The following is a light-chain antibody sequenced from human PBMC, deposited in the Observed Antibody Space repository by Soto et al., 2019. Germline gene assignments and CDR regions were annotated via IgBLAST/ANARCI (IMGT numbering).Light chain of an antibody. Sequence: QSALTQPPSASGSPGQSVTISCTGTKNDIGVYDFVSWYQHHPGKAPRLIIYEVVQRPSGVPDRFSGSKSGNTASPTVSGLQAADEADYFCKSYAGGNTYVFGSGTKVTVL. CDR2: EVV. V-gene: IGLV2-8*01. J-gene: IGLJ1*01. CDR3: KSYAGGNTYV. CDR1: KNDIGVYDF.